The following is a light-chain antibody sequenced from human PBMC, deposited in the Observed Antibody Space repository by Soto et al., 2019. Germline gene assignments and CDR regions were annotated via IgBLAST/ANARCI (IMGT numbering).Light chain of an antibody. J-gene: IGKJ1*01. V-gene: IGKV1-39*01. CDR1: QSISYY. CDR2: AAS. Sequence: DIQMTQSPSSLSASVGDRVTITCRASQSISYYLSWYQQKPGKAPNLLIYAASSLQSGVPSRFSGSGSGTDFTLTISRLQPEDFATYYCQQSYSAPRTFGQGTKVEIK. CDR3: QQSYSAPRT.